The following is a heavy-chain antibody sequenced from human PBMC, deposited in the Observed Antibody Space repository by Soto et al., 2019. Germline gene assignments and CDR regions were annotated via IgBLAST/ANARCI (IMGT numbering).Heavy chain of an antibody. V-gene: IGHV1-18*01. CDR3: ARALSMAQFYYYMDV. J-gene: IGHJ6*03. CDR1: GDTFTSYG. CDR2: ISAYNGDT. Sequence: ASAKVSCKAAGDTFTSYGISWVRQAPGQGLEWMGWISAYNGDTHYAERLQGRLTMTTDTSATTAYMELRTLSSDDGTVYFCARALSMAQFYYYMDVWGKGTTVIVSS.